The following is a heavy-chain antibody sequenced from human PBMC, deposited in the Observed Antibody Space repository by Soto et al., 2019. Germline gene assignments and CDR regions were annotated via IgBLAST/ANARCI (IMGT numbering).Heavy chain of an antibody. D-gene: IGHD3-3*01. J-gene: IGHJ5*02. CDR1: GGSISSGDYY. V-gene: IGHV4-30-4*01. Sequence: PSETLSLTCTVSGGSISSGDYYWSWIRQPPGKGLEWIGYIYYSGSTYYNPSLKSRVTISVYTSKNQFSLKLSSVTAADTAVYYCARVFTIFGVVIMTPSWFDPWGQGTLVTVSS. CDR3: ARVFTIFGVVIMTPSWFDP. CDR2: IYYSGST.